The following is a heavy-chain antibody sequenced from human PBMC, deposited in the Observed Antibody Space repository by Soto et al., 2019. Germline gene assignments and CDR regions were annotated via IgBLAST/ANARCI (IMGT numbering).Heavy chain of an antibody. CDR2: ISYDGSNK. D-gene: IGHD6-19*01. V-gene: IGHV3-30*18. J-gene: IGHJ4*02. Sequence: GGSLRLSCAASGFTFSSYGMHWVRQAPGKGLEWVAVISYDGSNKYYADSVKGRFTISRDNSKNTLYLQMSSLRAEDTAVYYCAKAGGIAVPGTHLDYWGQGTLVTVSS. CDR1: GFTFSSYG. CDR3: AKAGGIAVPGTHLDY.